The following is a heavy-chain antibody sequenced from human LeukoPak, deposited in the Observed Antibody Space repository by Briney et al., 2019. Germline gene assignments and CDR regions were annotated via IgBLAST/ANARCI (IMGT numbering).Heavy chain of an antibody. V-gene: IGHV3-30*04. CDR2: ISYDGSNK. J-gene: IGHJ3*02. Sequence: PRRSLRLSCTASGFTFSSYAMHWVRQAPGKGLEWVAVISYDGSNKYYADSVKGRITVSRDNSKNTLYLQMNSLRAEDTAVYYCARAAYGDYDAFDIWGQGTMVTVSS. D-gene: IGHD4-17*01. CDR3: ARAAYGDYDAFDI. CDR1: GFTFSSYA.